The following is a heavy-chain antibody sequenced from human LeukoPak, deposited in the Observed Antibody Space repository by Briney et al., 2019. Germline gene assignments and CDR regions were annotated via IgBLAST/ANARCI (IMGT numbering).Heavy chain of an antibody. CDR1: GFPFSSYG. Sequence: GGSLRLSCAASGFPFSSYGMYWVRQAPGEGLEWVSTFGGSGSGTYYADSVKGRFTISRDNSKNTLYLQMNSLRAEDTAVYYCASRDLCGGGTCYGLRYGGQGTLVPVSS. V-gene: IGHV3-23*01. CDR2: FGGSGSGT. J-gene: IGHJ4*02. CDR3: ASRDLCGGGTCYGLRY. D-gene: IGHD2-15*01.